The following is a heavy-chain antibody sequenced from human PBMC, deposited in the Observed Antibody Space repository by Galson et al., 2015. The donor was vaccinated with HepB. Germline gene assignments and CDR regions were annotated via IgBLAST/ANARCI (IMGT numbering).Heavy chain of an antibody. J-gene: IGHJ2*01. D-gene: IGHD3-10*01. CDR1: GFVFSEYG. Sequence: SLRLSCAASGFVFSEYGMHWVRQPPGKALEWVAVVAHDGTGQYYADSVKGRFTVSRDNSKNTMYLQLNSPRPEDAGVYYCAKEPGPRASPWSFDLWGRGTLVTVSS. V-gene: IGHV3-30*18. CDR3: AKEPGPRASPWSFDL. CDR2: VAHDGTGQ.